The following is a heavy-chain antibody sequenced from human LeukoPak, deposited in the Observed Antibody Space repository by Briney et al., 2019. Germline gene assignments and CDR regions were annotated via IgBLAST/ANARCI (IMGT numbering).Heavy chain of an antibody. CDR2: IYYSGST. Sequence: SDTLSLTCTVSGGSISSGDYYWSWIRQPPGKGLEWIGYIYYSGSTYYNPSLKSRVTISVDTSKNQFSLKLSSVTAADTAVYYCAREVYCSSTSCPNWFDPWGQGTLVTVSS. J-gene: IGHJ5*02. CDR1: GGSISSGDYY. D-gene: IGHD2-2*01. CDR3: AREVYCSSTSCPNWFDP. V-gene: IGHV4-30-4*02.